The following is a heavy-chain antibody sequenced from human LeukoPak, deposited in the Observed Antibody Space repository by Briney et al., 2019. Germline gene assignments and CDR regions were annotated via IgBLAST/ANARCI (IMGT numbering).Heavy chain of an antibody. V-gene: IGHV4-39*01. D-gene: IGHD3-22*01. CDR1: GGSISSSSYY. Sequence: PSETLSLTCTVSGGSISSSSYYWGWIRQPPGKGLEWIGSIYYSGSTYYNPSLKSRVTISVDTCKNQFSLKLSSVTAADTAMYYCARQRAGGYPDYWGQGTLVTVSS. CDR3: ARQRAGGYPDY. CDR2: IYYSGST. J-gene: IGHJ4*02.